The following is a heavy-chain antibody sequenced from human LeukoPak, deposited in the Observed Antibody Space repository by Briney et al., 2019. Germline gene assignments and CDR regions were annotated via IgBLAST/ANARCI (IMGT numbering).Heavy chain of an antibody. V-gene: IGHV1-69*13. CDR2: IIPIFGTA. J-gene: IGHJ5*02. CDR1: GGTFSSYA. CDR3: ARGAGKGFLEWLSPFDP. Sequence: ASVKVSCKASGGTFSSYAISWVRQAPGQGLEWMGGIIPIFGTANYAQKFQGRVTITADESTSTAYMELSSLRSEEKAVYYCARGAGKGFLEWLSPFDPWGQGTLVTVSS. D-gene: IGHD3-3*01.